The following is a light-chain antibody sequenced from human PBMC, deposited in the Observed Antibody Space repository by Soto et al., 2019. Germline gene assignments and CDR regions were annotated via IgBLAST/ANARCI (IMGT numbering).Light chain of an antibody. CDR1: QSVNSW. Sequence: DIQMTQSPSTLSASIGDRVTITCRASQSVNSWLAWYQQKPGKAPKVLIYRASSLQTGVPSRFSGSGSGTDFTLTISTLQPDDVATYYCQQYNSYSKTFGQGTNVEIK. V-gene: IGKV1-5*03. CDR3: QQYNSYSKT. CDR2: RAS. J-gene: IGKJ1*01.